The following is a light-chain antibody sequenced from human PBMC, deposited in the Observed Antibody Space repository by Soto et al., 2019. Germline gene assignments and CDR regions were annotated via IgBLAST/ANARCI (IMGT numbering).Light chain of an antibody. V-gene: IGLV1-40*01. CDR3: QSYDSGRYVV. Sequence: QSVLTQPPSVSGAPGQRVTISCTGSSSNFGSSYDVHWYRQLPGTAPKLLIYGNNNRPSGVPDRFSGSKSGTSASLAITGLQAEDEADYYCQSYDSGRYVVFGGGTKLTVL. CDR1: SSNFGSSYD. CDR2: GNN. J-gene: IGLJ2*01.